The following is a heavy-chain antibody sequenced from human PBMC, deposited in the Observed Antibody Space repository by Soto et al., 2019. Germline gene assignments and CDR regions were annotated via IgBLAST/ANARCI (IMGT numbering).Heavy chain of an antibody. CDR1: KFTVSAYY. CDR3: ATGQQVRMADI. Sequence: QVQLLESGGGLVKPGGSLRLSCAASKFTVSAYYMAWIHQAPGKGLDWISYISGDSRDTNYADSVKGRFTISRDNAKNSLYLQMNSLTVEDTAVYFCATGQQVRMADIWGQGTMVTVSS. D-gene: IGHD6-13*01. CDR2: ISGDSRDT. J-gene: IGHJ3*02. V-gene: IGHV3-11*03.